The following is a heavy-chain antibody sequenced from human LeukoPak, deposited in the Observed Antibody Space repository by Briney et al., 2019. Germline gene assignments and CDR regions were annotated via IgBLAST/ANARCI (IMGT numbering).Heavy chain of an antibody. Sequence: SETLSLTCTVSGGSISSYYWSWIRQPPGKGLEWIGYIYYSGSTHYNPSLKSRVTISVDTSKNQFSLKLSSVTAADTAVYYCARDSHDGWFDPWGQGTLVTVSS. J-gene: IGHJ5*02. CDR3: ARDSHDGWFDP. D-gene: IGHD3-16*01. CDR1: GGSISSYY. CDR2: IYYSGST. V-gene: IGHV4-59*01.